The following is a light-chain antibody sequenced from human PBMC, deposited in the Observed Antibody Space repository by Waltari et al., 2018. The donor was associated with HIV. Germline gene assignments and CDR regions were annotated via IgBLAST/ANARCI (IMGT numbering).Light chain of an antibody. V-gene: IGLV2-14*01. J-gene: IGLJ2*01. CDR2: EVS. Sequence: QSALTQPDSVSGSPGQSITISCTGTSSDVGGYNYVSWYQQHPGKAPKLMIYEVSNRPAGVSNLFSGSKSGSTSALPISVRQAEDGADYYFSSYTSSSTLGVLFGGGTKLTVL. CDR1: SSDVGGYNY. CDR3: SSYTSSSTLGVL.